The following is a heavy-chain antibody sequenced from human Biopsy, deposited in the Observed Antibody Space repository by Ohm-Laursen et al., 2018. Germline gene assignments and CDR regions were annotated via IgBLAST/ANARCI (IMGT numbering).Heavy chain of an antibody. V-gene: IGHV4-31*03. Sequence: TLSLTCSVSGASVKTSGYFWAWIRQRPGKGLEWIGHISYNERTHYNPSLTSRLAISFDTSNNRISLQLRSVSVADTAGYYCVREPKTGTAEAWYFDLWGRGSPVTVPS. D-gene: IGHD3-9*01. CDR2: ISYNERT. J-gene: IGHJ2*01. CDR3: VREPKTGTAEAWYFDL. CDR1: GASVKTSGYF.